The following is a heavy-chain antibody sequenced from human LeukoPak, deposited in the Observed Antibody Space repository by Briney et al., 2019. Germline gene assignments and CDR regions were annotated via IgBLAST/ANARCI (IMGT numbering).Heavy chain of an antibody. V-gene: IGHV3-66*01. Sequence: SGGSLRLSCAASGFSVTSNHMNWVRQAPGKGLEWVSIIYTGGTTHYADSLNDRFTISRDDSINTLYLQMNSLRAEDAAVYYCARDSSSYYFDYWGQGTLVTVSS. D-gene: IGHD6-6*01. CDR2: IYTGGTT. J-gene: IGHJ4*02. CDR3: ARDSSSYYFDY. CDR1: GFSVTSNH.